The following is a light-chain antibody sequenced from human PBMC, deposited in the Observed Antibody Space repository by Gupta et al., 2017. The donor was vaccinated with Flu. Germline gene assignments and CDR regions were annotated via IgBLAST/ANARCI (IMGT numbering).Light chain of an antibody. CDR3: QQYSSSRT. Sequence: EIVLTQSPGTLSLSPGERATLSCRASQTVWNNYLAWYQQKPGQTPRLLIYDASTRATGIPDRFSGSGSVADFTLTISRLEPEDAAVYHCQQYSSSRTFGQGTTVEV. CDR2: DAS. J-gene: IGKJ1*01. V-gene: IGKV3-20*01. CDR1: QTVWNNY.